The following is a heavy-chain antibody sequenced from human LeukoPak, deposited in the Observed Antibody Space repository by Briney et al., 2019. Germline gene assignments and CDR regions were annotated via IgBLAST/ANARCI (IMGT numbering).Heavy chain of an antibody. D-gene: IGHD3-3*01. CDR2: ISYDGSNK. V-gene: IGHV3-30*04. CDR1: GFSFSGSA. Sequence: PGGSLRLSCVVSGFSFSGSAMHWVRQAPGKGLEWVAVISYDGSNKYYADSVKGRFTISRDNSKNTLYLQMNSLRAEDTAVYYCARDGFKGVVPLGWFDPWGQGTLVTVSS. J-gene: IGHJ5*02. CDR3: ARDGFKGVVPLGWFDP.